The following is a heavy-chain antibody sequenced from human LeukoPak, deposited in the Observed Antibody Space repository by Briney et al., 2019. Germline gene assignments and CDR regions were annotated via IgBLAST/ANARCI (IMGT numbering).Heavy chain of an antibody. V-gene: IGHV5-51*01. D-gene: IGHD4-23*01. CDR2: IYPGDSDT. J-gene: IGHJ3*02. CDR1: GYTFITYW. Sequence: GESLKISCKGSGYTFITYWIGWVRQMPGKGLEWMGIIYPGDSDTRYSPSFQGQVTISADKSINTAYLQWSSLKASDTAMYYCARPDDYGGKPAAFKIRGHGTMVTVSS. CDR3: ARPDDYGGKPAAFKI.